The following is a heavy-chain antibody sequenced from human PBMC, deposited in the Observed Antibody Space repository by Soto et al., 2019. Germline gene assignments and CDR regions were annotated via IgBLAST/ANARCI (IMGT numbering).Heavy chain of an antibody. CDR1: GDSVSSNSAA. Sequence: SHTLSLTCAISGDSVSSNSAAWNWIRLSPSRGLEWLARTYYRSRWYNDYAVSVRSRITVNPDTSKNQFSLQLTSVTPEDTAVYYCAGTPSHQGYYMDVWGNGTTVTVSS. V-gene: IGHV6-1*01. CDR2: TYYRSRWYN. J-gene: IGHJ6*03. D-gene: IGHD1-7*01. CDR3: AGTPSHQGYYMDV.